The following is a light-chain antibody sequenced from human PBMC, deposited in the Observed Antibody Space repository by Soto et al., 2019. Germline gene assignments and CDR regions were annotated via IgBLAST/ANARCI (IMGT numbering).Light chain of an antibody. Sequence: TQAPARLSLSKGERATLHCRASQSVSTYLAWYQQKPGQAPRLLIYGASTRATGIPARFSGSGSGTEFTLTISSRQSEDFAVYYCQQYNNGSPIPVGQGTRLEIK. CDR2: GAS. CDR1: QSVSTY. CDR3: QQYNNGSPIP. V-gene: IGKV3-15*01. J-gene: IGKJ5*01.